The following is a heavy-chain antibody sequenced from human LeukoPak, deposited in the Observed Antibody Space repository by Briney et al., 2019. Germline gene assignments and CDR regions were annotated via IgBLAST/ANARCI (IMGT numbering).Heavy chain of an antibody. Sequence: SETLSLTCSVSGGSISTNYWSWIRQPPGKGLEWIGYIYYIGSTNYNPAFKSRVTMSLDTSKSQISLNLSSVTAADTAVSYCARHTCVNHYDSSGYYPTWFDTWGQGTLVTVSS. V-gene: IGHV4-59*08. J-gene: IGHJ5*02. CDR3: ARHTCVNHYDSSGYYPTWFDT. CDR2: IYYIGST. CDR1: GGSISTNY. D-gene: IGHD3-22*01.